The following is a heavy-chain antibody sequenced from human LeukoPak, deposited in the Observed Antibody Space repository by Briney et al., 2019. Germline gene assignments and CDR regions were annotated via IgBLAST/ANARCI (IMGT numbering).Heavy chain of an antibody. CDR3: ARVYGGVWGSSRYWYNWFDP. CDR1: GASFSGYY. V-gene: IGHV4-34*01. Sequence: SETLSLTCAVSGASFSGYYWNWIRQPPGKGLEWIGEISHSGSTNYNPSLKSRVTISVDASNNQFSLKLSSVTAADTVVYYCARVYGGVWGSSRYWYNWFDPWGQGTLVTVSS. CDR2: ISHSGST. D-gene: IGHD3-16*02. J-gene: IGHJ5*02.